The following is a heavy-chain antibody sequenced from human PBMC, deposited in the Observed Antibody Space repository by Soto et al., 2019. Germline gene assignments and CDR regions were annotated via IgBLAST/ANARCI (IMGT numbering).Heavy chain of an antibody. V-gene: IGHV1-3*01. CDR2: INAGNGNT. CDR1: GYTFTSYA. J-gene: IGHJ4*02. CDR3: TRPRGQCSGGSYYRGTFDY. Sequence: QVQLVQSGAEVKKPGASVKVSCKASGYTFTSYAMHWVRQAPGQRLEWMGWINAGNGNTKYSQKFQGRVTITRDTSASSAYVELSSLRSEDTAVYYCTRPRGQCSGGSYYRGTFDYWGQGTLVTVAS. D-gene: IGHD2-15*01.